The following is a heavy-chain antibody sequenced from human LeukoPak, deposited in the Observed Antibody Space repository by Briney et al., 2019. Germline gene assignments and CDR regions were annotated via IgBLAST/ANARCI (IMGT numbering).Heavy chain of an antibody. CDR1: GGSISSSSYY. CDR2: INHSGST. Sequence: SETLSLTCTVSGGSISSSSYYWGWIRQPPGKGLEWIGEINHSGSTYYNPSLKSRVTISVDTSKNQFSLKLSSVTAADTAVYYCARRRFVVVPAARARGWDYWGQGTLVTVSS. J-gene: IGHJ4*02. V-gene: IGHV4-39*01. CDR3: ARRRFVVVPAARARGWDY. D-gene: IGHD2-2*01.